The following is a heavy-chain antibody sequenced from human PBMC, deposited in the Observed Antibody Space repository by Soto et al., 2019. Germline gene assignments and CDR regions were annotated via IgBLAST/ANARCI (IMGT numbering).Heavy chain of an antibody. CDR1: GFTFSSYA. V-gene: IGHV3-30-3*01. Sequence: QVQLVESGGGVVQPGRSLRLSCAASGFTFSSYAMHWVRQAPGKGLEWVAVISYDGSNKYYADSVKGRFTISRDNSKNPLYLQMHSLRAEDTAVYYCARNIVPRSDYYGMDVWGQGTTVTVSS. CDR2: ISYDGSNK. CDR3: ARNIVPRSDYYGMDV. J-gene: IGHJ6*02. D-gene: IGHD2-2*01.